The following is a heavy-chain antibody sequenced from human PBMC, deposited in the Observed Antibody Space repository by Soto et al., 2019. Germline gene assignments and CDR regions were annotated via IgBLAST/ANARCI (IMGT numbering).Heavy chain of an antibody. V-gene: IGHV4-34*01. D-gene: IGHD6-13*01. CDR1: GGSFSGYY. CDR2: INHSGST. Sequence: SETLSLTCAVYGGSFSGYYCSWIRQPPGKGLEWIGEINHSGSTNYNPSLKSRVTISVDTSKNQFSLKLSSVTAADTAVYYCARGGKIAAAGYYFDYWGQGTLVTVSS. CDR3: ARGGKIAAAGYYFDY. J-gene: IGHJ4*02.